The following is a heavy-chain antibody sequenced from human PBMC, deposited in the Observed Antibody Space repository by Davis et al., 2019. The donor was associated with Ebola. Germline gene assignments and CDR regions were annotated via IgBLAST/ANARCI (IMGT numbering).Heavy chain of an antibody. CDR1: GFSFNTYW. V-gene: IGHV3-7*01. CDR3: ARAEVVVVPAAILGRNYYYGMDV. J-gene: IGHJ6*02. D-gene: IGHD2-2*02. CDR2: IRQDGSEK. Sequence: GESLKISCAASGFSFNTYWMTWVRQAPGSGLEWVAIIRQDGSEKKYVDSVKGRFTISRDNAKNSLFLQMNSLRAEDTAVYYCARAEVVVVPAAILGRNYYYGMDVWGQGTTVTVSS.